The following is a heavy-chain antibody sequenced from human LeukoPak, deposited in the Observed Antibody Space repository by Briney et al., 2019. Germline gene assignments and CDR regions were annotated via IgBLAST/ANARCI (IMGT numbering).Heavy chain of an antibody. J-gene: IGHJ5*02. D-gene: IGHD2-15*01. CDR2: IFYSGST. Sequence: PSETLSLTCTVSGDSITTTNYYWGWIRQPPGKGLEWIGNIFYSGSTYYSPSLKSRVTISLDTSRNQFSMKLSSVTAADTAVYYCARGPYCGAGGCYSRWFDPWGQGTLVTVSS. CDR1: GDSITTTNYY. CDR3: ARGPYCGAGGCYSRWFDP. V-gene: IGHV4-39*07.